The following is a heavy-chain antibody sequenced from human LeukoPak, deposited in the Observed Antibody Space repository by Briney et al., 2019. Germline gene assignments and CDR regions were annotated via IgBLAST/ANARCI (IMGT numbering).Heavy chain of an antibody. CDR2: IKQDGSEK. V-gene: IGHV3-7*01. J-gene: IGHJ5*02. Sequence: PGGSLRLSCAASGFTFSSYWMSWVRQAPGKGLEWVANIKQDGSEKYYVDSVKGRFTISRDNAKNSLYLQMNSLRAEDTAVYYCARSEYCSSTSRLFDPWGQGTLVTVSS. D-gene: IGHD2-2*01. CDR3: ARSEYCSSTSRLFDP. CDR1: GFTFSSYW.